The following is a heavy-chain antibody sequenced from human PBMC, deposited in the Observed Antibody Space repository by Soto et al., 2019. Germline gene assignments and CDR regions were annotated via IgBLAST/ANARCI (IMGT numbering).Heavy chain of an antibody. CDR2: VIPIFGTA. V-gene: IGHV1-69*12. CDR3: ASHYDSSGYYYRGLDY. D-gene: IGHD3-22*01. Sequence: QVQLVQSGAEVKKPGSSVKVSCKASGGTFSSYAISWVRQAPGQGLEWMGGVIPIFGTADYAQKCQGRVTITADESTSTGNMELSSLRSEDTAVYYCASHYDSSGYYYRGLDYWGQGTLGTVSS. J-gene: IGHJ4*02. CDR1: GGTFSSYA.